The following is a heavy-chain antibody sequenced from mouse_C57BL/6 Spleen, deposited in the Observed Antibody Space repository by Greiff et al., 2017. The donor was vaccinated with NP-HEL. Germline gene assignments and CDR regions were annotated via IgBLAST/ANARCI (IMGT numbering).Heavy chain of an antibody. J-gene: IGHJ4*01. D-gene: IGHD4-1*01. CDR1: GYTSTDYN. CDR2: INPNNGGT. CDR3: ARRLTGTPYYYAMDY. V-gene: IGHV1-18*01. Sequence: EVQLVESGPELVKPGASVKIPCKASGYTSTDYNMDWVKQSHGKSLEWIGDINPNNGGTIYNQKFKGKATLTVDKSSSTAYMELRSLTSEDTAVYYCARRLTGTPYYYAMDYWGQGTSVTVSS.